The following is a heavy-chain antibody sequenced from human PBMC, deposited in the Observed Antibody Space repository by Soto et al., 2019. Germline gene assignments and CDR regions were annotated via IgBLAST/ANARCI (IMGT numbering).Heavy chain of an antibody. CDR3: ALGDCSGGSCPTTFDY. CDR2: ISAYNGNT. V-gene: IGHV1-18*01. Sequence: QVQLVQSGAEVKKPGASVKVSCKASGYTFTSYGISWVRQAPGQGLEWMGWISAYNGNTNYAQKLQGRVTMTTDTSTSTAYTELRSLRSDDTAVYYCALGDCSGGSCPTTFDYWGQGTLVTVSS. CDR1: GYTFTSYG. J-gene: IGHJ4*02. D-gene: IGHD2-15*01.